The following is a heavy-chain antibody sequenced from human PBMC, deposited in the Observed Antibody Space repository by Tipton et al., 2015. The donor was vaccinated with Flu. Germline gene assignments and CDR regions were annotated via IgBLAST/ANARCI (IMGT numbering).Heavy chain of an antibody. J-gene: IGHJ4*02. V-gene: IGHV4-4*08. CDR2: IYTSGST. D-gene: IGHD3-10*01. CDR1: GGSISSYY. CDR3: AKDLRVRGVRPDY. Sequence: LRLSCSVSGGSISSYYWSWIRQSPGKGLEWIGRIYTSGSTNYNPSLKTRVTISVDTSKNQFSLKLSSVTAADTAVYYCAKDLRVRGVRPDYWGQGTLVTVSS.